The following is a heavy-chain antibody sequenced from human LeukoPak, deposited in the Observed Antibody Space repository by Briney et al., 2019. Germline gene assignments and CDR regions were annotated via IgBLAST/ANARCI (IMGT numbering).Heavy chain of an antibody. Sequence: PGGSLRLSCAASGIIFSNYAMHWVRQGPGKGLECISTISSDGGSTYYANSVKGRFTFSRDNSKNTLYLQMGSLRAEDMAVYYCARGRQGAKTRYFDLWGRGTRVTVSS. CDR3: ARGRQGAKTRYFDL. D-gene: IGHD1-26*01. J-gene: IGHJ2*01. V-gene: IGHV3-64*01. CDR2: ISSDGGST. CDR1: GIIFSNYA.